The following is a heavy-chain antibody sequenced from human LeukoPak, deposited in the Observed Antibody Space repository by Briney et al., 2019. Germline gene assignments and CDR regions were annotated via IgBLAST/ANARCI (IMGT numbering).Heavy chain of an antibody. D-gene: IGHD6-13*01. CDR2: IYHSGST. CDR3: ARASDYKIAAAGKTWFDP. V-gene: IGHV4-30-2*01. Sequence: PSQTLSLTCTVSGGSISSGGYYWSWIRQPPGKGLEWIGYIYHSGSTYYNPSLKSRVTISVHRSKNQFSLKLSSVTAADTAVYYCARASDYKIAAAGKTWFDPWGQGTLVTVSS. J-gene: IGHJ5*02. CDR1: GGSISSGGYY.